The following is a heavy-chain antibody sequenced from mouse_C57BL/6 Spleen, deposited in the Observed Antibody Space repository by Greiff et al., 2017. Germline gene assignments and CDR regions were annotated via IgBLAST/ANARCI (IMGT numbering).Heavy chain of an antibody. CDR2: IDPSDSYT. D-gene: IGHD1-1*01. CDR3: ARGYYGSSYVGSAMDY. V-gene: IGHV1-50*01. J-gene: IGHJ4*01. CDR1: GYTFTSYW. Sequence: VQLQQPGAELVKPGASVTLSCKASGYTFTSYWMQWVKQRPGQGLEWIGEIDPSDSYTNYNQKFKGKATLTVDTSSSTAYMQLSSLTSEDSAVYYCARGYYGSSYVGSAMDYWGQGTSVTVSS.